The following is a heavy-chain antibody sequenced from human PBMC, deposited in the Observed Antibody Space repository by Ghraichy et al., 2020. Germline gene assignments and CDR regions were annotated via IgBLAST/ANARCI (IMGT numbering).Heavy chain of an antibody. J-gene: IGHJ4*02. CDR3: AKVHSSGWYQVKSGPFDY. CDR2: ISGSGIST. V-gene: IGHV3-23*01. D-gene: IGHD6-19*01. Sequence: GGSLRLSCAASGFTFSIYAMNWVRQAPGKGLECVSSISGSGISTYYADSVKGRFTISRDNSKNTLYLQMNSLRSEDTAVYYCAKVHSSGWYQVKSGPFDYWGQGILATVSS. CDR1: GFTFSIYA.